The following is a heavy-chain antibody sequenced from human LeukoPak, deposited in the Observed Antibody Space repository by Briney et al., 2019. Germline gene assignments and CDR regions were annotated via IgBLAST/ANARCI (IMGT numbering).Heavy chain of an antibody. CDR1: GDTFSSYA. J-gene: IGHJ4*02. CDR2: IIPIFGTA. V-gene: IGHV1-69*06. Sequence: SVKVSCKASGDTFSSYAISWVRQAPGQGREWMGGIIPIFGTANYTQKFQGRVTITADKSTNTAYMELSSLRSEDTAVYYCARGEKGVSGLWFGELFSFDYWGQGTLVTVSS. CDR3: ARGEKGVSGLWFGELFSFDY. D-gene: IGHD3-10*01.